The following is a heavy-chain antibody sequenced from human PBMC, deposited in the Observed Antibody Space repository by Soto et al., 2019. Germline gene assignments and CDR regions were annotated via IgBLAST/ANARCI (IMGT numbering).Heavy chain of an antibody. Sequence: SETRSLTCTVSVCSIISSIYYGGFIRQPPWKGLEWIGSIYYSVSTYYNPSLKSRVTISLDTSKNQFYLKLSSVTAADTAVYYCVLGSSRYSYGLLDQWGKGNLVTVS. CDR3: VLGSSRYSYGLLDQ. CDR1: VCSIISSIYY. CDR2: IYYSVST. V-gene: IGHV4-39*01. J-gene: IGHJ5*02. D-gene: IGHD5-18*01.